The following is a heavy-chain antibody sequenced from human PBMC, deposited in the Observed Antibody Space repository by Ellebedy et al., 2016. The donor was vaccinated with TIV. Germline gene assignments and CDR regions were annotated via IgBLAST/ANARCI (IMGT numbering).Heavy chain of an antibody. Sequence: SETLSLXXAVYGGSFSGYYWTWIRQPPGKGLEWIGEINHSASTDYNPSLKSRVTISVDTSKNQFSLKLSSVTAADTAVYYCARGESITIFGVVINGFDYWGQGTLVTVSS. CDR2: INHSAST. J-gene: IGHJ4*02. CDR1: GGSFSGYY. D-gene: IGHD3-3*01. V-gene: IGHV4-34*01. CDR3: ARGESITIFGVVINGFDY.